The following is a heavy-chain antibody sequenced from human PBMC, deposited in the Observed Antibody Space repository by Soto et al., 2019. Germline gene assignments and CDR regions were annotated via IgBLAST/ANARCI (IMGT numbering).Heavy chain of an antibody. CDR3: ARSGLPENYYYYYYMDV. J-gene: IGHJ6*03. CDR1: GYTFTGYY. V-gene: IGHV1-2*04. CDR2: INPNSGGT. Sequence: ASVKVSCKASGYTFTGYYMHWVRQAPGQGLEWMGWINPNSGGTNYAQKFQGWVTMTRDTSISTAYMELSRLRSDDTAVYYCARSGLPENYYYYYYMDVWGKGTTVTVSS. D-gene: IGHD2-15*01.